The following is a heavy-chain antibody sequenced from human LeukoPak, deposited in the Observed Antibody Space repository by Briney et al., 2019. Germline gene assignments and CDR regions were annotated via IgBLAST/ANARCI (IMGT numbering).Heavy chain of an antibody. CDR3: ARDSGYDSSWFDP. V-gene: IGHV4-4*09. J-gene: IGHJ5*02. CDR1: GASINSYY. Sequence: PSETLSLTCSVSGASINSYYWNWIRQPPGKGLEWIGNTYNSGSTNYNPSLKSRVTISVDTSKNQFSLKLSSVTAADTAVYYCARDSGYDSSWFDPWGQGTLVTVSS. CDR2: TYNSGST. D-gene: IGHD5-12*01.